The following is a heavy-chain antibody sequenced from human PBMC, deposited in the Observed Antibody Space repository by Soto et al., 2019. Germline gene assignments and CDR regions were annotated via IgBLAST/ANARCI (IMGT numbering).Heavy chain of an antibody. J-gene: IGHJ6*02. CDR2: IYYSGST. Sequence: SETLSLTCTVSGGSISSYYWSWIRQPPGKGLEWIGYIYYSGSTNYNPSLKSRVTISVDTSKNQFSLKLSSVTAADTAVYYCARDQVPSYYYYGMDVWGQGTTVTVSS. CDR3: ARDQVPSYYYYGMDV. CDR1: GGSISSYY. V-gene: IGHV4-59*01.